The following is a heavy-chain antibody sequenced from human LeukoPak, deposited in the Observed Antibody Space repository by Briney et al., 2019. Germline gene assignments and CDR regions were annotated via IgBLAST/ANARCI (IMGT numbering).Heavy chain of an antibody. D-gene: IGHD4-17*01. CDR2: MIHIFGSP. CDR3: ARATVTIPDYFDY. V-gene: IGHV1-69*05. J-gene: IGHJ4*02. CDR1: GGTFISYP. Sequence: SVKVACKASGGTFISYPLSWVRQAPGQGLEWMVRMIHIFGSPNYAQKFDGRVTITTHGSTITAYMQLSSLRSEDTAVYYCARATVTIPDYFDYGGQGTLVTVSS.